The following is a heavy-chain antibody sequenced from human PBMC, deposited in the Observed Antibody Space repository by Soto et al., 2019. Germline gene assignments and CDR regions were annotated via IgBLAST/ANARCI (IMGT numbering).Heavy chain of an antibody. CDR3: ATLQQAPNGIDD. Sequence: GAPVKISCKASGCTFTAYYMYWVRQAPGQGLEWVVRINPTTGDTNYAPEFQIRVTMTRDSSISTAYMVLSSLGSDDTAFYYCATLQQAPNGIDDWGQGTLVTVS. V-gene: IGHV1-2*06. D-gene: IGHD2-8*01. CDR2: INPTTGDT. J-gene: IGHJ4*02. CDR1: GCTFTAYY.